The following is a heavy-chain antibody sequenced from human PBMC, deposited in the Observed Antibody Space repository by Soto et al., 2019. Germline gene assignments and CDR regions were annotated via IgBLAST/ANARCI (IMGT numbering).Heavy chain of an antibody. Sequence: SETLSLTCTVSGGSISSYYWSWIRQPPGKGLEWIGYIYYSGSTNYNPSLKSRVTISVDTSKNQFSLKLSSVTAADTAVYYCARERIYDSSGPNWFDPWGQGTLVTVSS. CDR1: GGSISSYY. J-gene: IGHJ5*02. V-gene: IGHV4-59*01. D-gene: IGHD3-22*01. CDR2: IYYSGST. CDR3: ARERIYDSSGPNWFDP.